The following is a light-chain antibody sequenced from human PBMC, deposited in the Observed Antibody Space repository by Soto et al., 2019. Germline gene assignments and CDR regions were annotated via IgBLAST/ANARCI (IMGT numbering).Light chain of an antibody. Sequence: EKVMTQSPGTLSVSPGERATLSCRASQSVSSNLAWYQQKPGQAPRLLIYGASTRATGIPARFSGSGSETEFILTISSLQSEDFAVYYCQQLYNWPRKFGQGTKVEIK. CDR1: QSVSSN. V-gene: IGKV3-15*01. CDR2: GAS. J-gene: IGKJ1*01. CDR3: QQLYNWPRK.